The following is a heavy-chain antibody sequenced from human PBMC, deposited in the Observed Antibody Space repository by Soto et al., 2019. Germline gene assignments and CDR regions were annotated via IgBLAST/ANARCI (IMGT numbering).Heavy chain of an antibody. Sequence: GESLTLSCAVSGFTFNGYSVNWGRQAPGKGLERVSYVGYCSNPTIYYTASVKGRVTISRDTAKNSLFLQMDSLRDEDTAVYYCARDHHCALDYWGQGNPVTV. V-gene: IGHV3-48*02. CDR3: ARDHHCALDY. CDR1: GFTFNGYS. J-gene: IGHJ4*02. CDR2: VGYCSNPTI. D-gene: IGHD2-21*01.